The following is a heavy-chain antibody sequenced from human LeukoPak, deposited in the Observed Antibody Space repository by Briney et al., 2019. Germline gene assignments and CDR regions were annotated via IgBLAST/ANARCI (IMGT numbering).Heavy chain of an antibody. CDR1: RYTFTSYG. Sequence: GASVKVSCKASRYTFTSYGNSWVRQAPGQGLEWMGWINTYNGNTKYGERLQGRVTMTTDTSTSTAYMELRSLRSDDTAVYYCARDRAIGWGGMIDDYYYGMDVWGQGTTVTVSS. J-gene: IGHJ6*02. CDR3: ARDRAIGWGGMIDDYYYGMDV. D-gene: IGHD3-16*02. CDR2: INTYNGNT. V-gene: IGHV1-18*01.